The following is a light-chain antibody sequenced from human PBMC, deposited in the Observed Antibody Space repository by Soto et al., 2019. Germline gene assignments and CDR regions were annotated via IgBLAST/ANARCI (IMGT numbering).Light chain of an antibody. CDR1: QGIATF. Sequence: DIQMTQSPSSLSASVGDRVTIACRASQGIATFLAWYQQEPGKVPKLLIYDASTLHSGVPSRFSGSGSGTDFTLTIRSLQPEDVGTYYCQKYNSAPFTFGPGTKVDIK. CDR2: DAS. CDR3: QKYNSAPFT. V-gene: IGKV1-27*01. J-gene: IGKJ3*01.